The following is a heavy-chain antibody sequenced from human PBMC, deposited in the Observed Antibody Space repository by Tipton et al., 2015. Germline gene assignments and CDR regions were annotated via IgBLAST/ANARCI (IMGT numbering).Heavy chain of an antibody. V-gene: IGHV4-39*01. CDR1: GASISSDY. D-gene: IGHD3/OR15-3a*01. CDR2: FFYSGST. CDR3: VRQIFLFGPLPNWFDP. J-gene: IGHJ5*02. Sequence: TLSLTCNVSGASISSDYWGWVRQPPGKGLEWIGSFFYSGSTYYNPSLKSRVTMFVDASKNELSLKLTSVTAADTAVYYCVRQIFLFGPLPNWFDPWGQGTLVTVSS.